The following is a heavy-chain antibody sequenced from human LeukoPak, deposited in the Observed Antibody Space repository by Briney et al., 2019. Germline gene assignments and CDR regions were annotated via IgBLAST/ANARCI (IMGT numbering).Heavy chain of an antibody. Sequence: PSETLSLTCAVYGGSFSGYYWSWIRQPPGKGLEWIGEINHSGSTNYNPSLKSRVTISVDTSKNQFSLKLSSVTAADTAVYYCARDGLGVSLYSNYAFDYWGQGTLVTVSS. J-gene: IGHJ4*02. CDR1: GGSFSGYY. CDR2: INHSGST. V-gene: IGHV4-34*01. D-gene: IGHD4-11*01. CDR3: ARDGLGVSLYSNYAFDY.